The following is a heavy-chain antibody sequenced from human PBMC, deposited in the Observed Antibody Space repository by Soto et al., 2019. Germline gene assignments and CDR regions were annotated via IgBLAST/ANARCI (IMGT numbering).Heavy chain of an antibody. Sequence: EVQLLESGGGLVQPGGSLRLSCAASGFTFSSYAMSWVRQAPGKGLEWVSTFSGSGGSPYYADSVKGRFTISRDNSKNTLYLQMNSRRADDPAVYYCAKGGELLPYYGMDVWGQGTTVMVSS. CDR1: GFTFSSYA. J-gene: IGHJ6*02. D-gene: IGHD1-26*01. CDR3: AKGGELLPYYGMDV. CDR2: FSGSGGSP. V-gene: IGHV3-23*01.